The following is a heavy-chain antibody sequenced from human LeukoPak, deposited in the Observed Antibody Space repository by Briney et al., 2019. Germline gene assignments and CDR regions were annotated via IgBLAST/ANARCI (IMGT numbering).Heavy chain of an antibody. Sequence: PSETLSLTCTVSGGSISSYYWSWIRQPAGKGLEWIGRIYTSGSTNYNPSLKSRVTMSVDTSKNQFSLKLSSVTAADTAVYYRARAGTIFGPYYFDYWGQGTLVTVSS. D-gene: IGHD3-3*01. CDR1: GGSISSYY. CDR3: ARAGTIFGPYYFDY. CDR2: IYTSGST. V-gene: IGHV4-4*07. J-gene: IGHJ4*02.